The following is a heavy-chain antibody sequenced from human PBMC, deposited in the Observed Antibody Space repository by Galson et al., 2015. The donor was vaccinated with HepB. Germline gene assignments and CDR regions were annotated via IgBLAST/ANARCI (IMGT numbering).Heavy chain of an antibody. Sequence: SLRLSCAASGYTFSDHHMDWVRQAPGKGLEWVGRSRNKANSYNTEYAASVRGRFIISRDDSKNSVYLQMNSLKTEDTAVYYCASGIVGARGTFEIWGRGTMVTVSS. CDR3: ASGIVGARGTFEI. J-gene: IGHJ3*02. CDR2: SRNKANSYNT. D-gene: IGHD1-26*01. CDR1: GYTFSDHH. V-gene: IGHV3-72*01.